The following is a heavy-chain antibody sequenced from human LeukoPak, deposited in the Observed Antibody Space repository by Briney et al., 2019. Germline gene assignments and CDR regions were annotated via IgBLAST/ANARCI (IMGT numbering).Heavy chain of an antibody. D-gene: IGHD3-22*01. CDR1: VSSLGSCGGA. J-gene: IGHJ4*02. V-gene: IGHV2-5*02. CDR3: AHRLDYSSGYTFDY. CDR2: TYWDDDK. Sequence: SGPPLLKPTQTLTLTCTFAVSSLGSCGGAEGWIRQRLGKAIEWLALTYWDDDKRYSPSLKSRLTITKDTSKNQVVLTLTNMDPVDTATYYCAHRLDYSSGYTFDYWGQGTLVTASS.